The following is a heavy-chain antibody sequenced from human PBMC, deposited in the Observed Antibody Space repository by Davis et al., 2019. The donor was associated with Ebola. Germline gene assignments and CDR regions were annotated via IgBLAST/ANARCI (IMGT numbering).Heavy chain of an antibody. V-gene: IGHV4-4*07. J-gene: IGHJ6*02. D-gene: IGHD4-17*01. CDR3: ASASGRGDYQPAYYYYGMDV. CDR2: IYTSGST. Sequence: PSETLSLTCTVSGGSISSYYWSWIRQPAGKGLEWIGRIYTSGSTNYNPSLKSRVTTSVDTSKNQFSLKLSSVTAADTAVYYCASASGRGDYQPAYYYYGMDVWGQGTTVTVSS. CDR1: GGSISSYY.